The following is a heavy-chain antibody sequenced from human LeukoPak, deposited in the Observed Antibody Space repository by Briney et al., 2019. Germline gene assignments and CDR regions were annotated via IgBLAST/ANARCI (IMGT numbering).Heavy chain of an antibody. J-gene: IGHJ4*02. CDR1: GVADMSNC. D-gene: IGHD3-22*01. CDR2: IYSGGST. V-gene: IGHV3-53*01. CDR3: SRDYYDSRGYYYFDS. Sequence: PGGSPRPSCCTSGVADMSNCINWGSQAPGKGLEWVSGIYSGGSTYYADSVKGRFTISRDKSKNTLYLQMNSLRAEDTAVYYCSRDYYDSRGYYYFDSWGQGTLVTVSS.